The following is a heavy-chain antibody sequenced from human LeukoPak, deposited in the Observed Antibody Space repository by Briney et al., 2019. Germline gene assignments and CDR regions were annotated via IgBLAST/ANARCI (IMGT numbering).Heavy chain of an antibody. Sequence: GGSLRLSCAASGFTFSSYWMSWVRQAPGKGLEWVAFIRYDGSKKYYADSVNGRFTLSRDNSKNTLYLQMNSLRAEDTAVYYCAKAASGYSYGSIYYYFDYWGQGTLVTVSS. CDR2: IRYDGSKK. CDR1: GFTFSSYW. D-gene: IGHD5-18*01. J-gene: IGHJ4*02. V-gene: IGHV3-30*02. CDR3: AKAASGYSYGSIYYYFDY.